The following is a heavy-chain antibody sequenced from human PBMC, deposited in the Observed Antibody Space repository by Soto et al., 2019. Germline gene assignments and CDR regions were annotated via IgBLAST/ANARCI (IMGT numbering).Heavy chain of an antibody. D-gene: IGHD3-22*01. CDR3: ARQIYSDSSAWD. Sequence: EVQLVESGGGLVQPGGSLRLSCAASGFIFSNSAMNWVRQAPVKGLEWVSYISGSSIIYYADSVKGRFTIARDNAWNSLYLQMSSLRDEDEAIYSCARQIYSDSSAWDWVLGTLVTVTS. CDR1: GFIFSNSA. J-gene: IGHJ4*02. V-gene: IGHV3-48*02. CDR2: ISGSSII.